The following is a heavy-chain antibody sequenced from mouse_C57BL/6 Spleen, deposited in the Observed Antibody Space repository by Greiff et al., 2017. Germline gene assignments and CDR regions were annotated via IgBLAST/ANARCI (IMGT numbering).Heavy chain of an antibody. CDR2: LHPNSGST. Sequence: QVQLQQPGAELVKPGASVKLSCKASGYTFTRYWMHWVKQRPGHGLEWIGMLHPNSGSTNYTEKFTIKATLTVDKSSSTAYMQLSSLTSEYSEVDDWATCEGAMDYWGQGTSVTVAS. J-gene: IGHJ4*01. CDR3: ATCEGAMDY. CDR1: GYTFTRYW. V-gene: IGHV1-64*01.